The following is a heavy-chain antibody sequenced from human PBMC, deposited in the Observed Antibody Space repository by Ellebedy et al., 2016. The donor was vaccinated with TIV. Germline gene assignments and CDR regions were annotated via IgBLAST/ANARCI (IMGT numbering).Heavy chain of an antibody. D-gene: IGHD3-16*01. CDR1: GYSFNSYG. Sequence: AASVKVSCKTSGYSFNSYGINWVRQAPGQGLEWMGWISADNGDTIYAHQLQGRVTMTRDTSTRTAYLELRSLTSDDTAVYYCVRGGASDPWGQGTLVTVSS. CDR3: VRGGASDP. J-gene: IGHJ5*02. V-gene: IGHV1-18*04. CDR2: ISADNGDT.